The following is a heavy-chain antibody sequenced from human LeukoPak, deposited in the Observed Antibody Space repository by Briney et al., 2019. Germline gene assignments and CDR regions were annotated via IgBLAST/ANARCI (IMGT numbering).Heavy chain of an antibody. CDR1: GFTFSSYA. J-gene: IGHJ6*03. V-gene: IGHV3-30*04. Sequence: GGSLRLSCAASGFTFSSYAMHWVRQAPGKGLEWVAVISYDGSNKYYADSVKGRFTISRDNSKNTLYLQMNSLRAEDTAVYYCARDGPNYYYYMDVWGKGTTVTVSS. CDR3: ARDGPNYYYYMDV. CDR2: ISYDGSNK.